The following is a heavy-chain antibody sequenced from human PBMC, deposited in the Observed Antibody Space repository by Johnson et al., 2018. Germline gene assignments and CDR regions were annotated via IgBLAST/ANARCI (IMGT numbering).Heavy chain of an antibody. CDR1: GFTVSGNY. CDR3: ARAIVGKGYFQH. Sequence: VQLVQSGGGLVQXGGSLRLXCAASGFTVSGNYMSWVRQAPGKGLEWVSFIYSCGSPYYADSVKGRFTISRDTSKNTLYLQMNSLRANDTAVYYCARAIVGKGYFQHWGQGTLVTVSS. CDR2: IYSCGSP. J-gene: IGHJ1*01. D-gene: IGHD1-26*01. V-gene: IGHV3-66*03.